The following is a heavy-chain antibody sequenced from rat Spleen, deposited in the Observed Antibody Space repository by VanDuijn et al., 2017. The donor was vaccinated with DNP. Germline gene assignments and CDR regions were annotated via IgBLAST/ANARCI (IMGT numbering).Heavy chain of an antibody. J-gene: IGHJ2*01. CDR1: GFAFSNYD. CDR3: TRHGDLDY. CDR2: IGYDGGST. V-gene: IGHV5-22*01. Sequence: EVQLVESGGGLVQPGRSMKLSCAASGFAFSNYDMAWVRQAPKKGLEWVAYIGYDGGSTYYGDSVKGRFSISRDNAKNAQYLQMDSLRPEDTATYYCTRHGDLDYWGQGVMVTVSS.